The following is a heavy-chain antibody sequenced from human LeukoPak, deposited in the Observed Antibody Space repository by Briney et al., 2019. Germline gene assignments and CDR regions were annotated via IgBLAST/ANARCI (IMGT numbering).Heavy chain of an antibody. CDR3: ARALRENCDLNH. V-gene: IGHV3-30-3*01. Sequence: GGSLRPSCAASGFIFSDYDMHWVRQAPGEGLEWVASISYDGSSKFNADSVEGRFTTSRDNSKNTFYLQINSLRTEDTAVYYCARALRENCDLNHWGQGSLVTV. D-gene: IGHD2-21*01. CDR2: ISYDGSSK. J-gene: IGHJ4*02. CDR1: GFIFSDYD.